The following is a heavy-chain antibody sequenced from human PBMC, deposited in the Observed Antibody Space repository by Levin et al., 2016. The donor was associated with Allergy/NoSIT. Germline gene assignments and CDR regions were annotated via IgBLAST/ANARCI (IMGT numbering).Heavy chain of an antibody. CDR2: ISYGGYT. D-gene: IGHD5-18*01. J-gene: IGHJ5*02. CDR3: ASQSGLYSYGYWFDP. CDR1: GGSVSSGSYY. Sequence: SETLSLTCTVSGGSVSSGSYYWSWIRQPPGKGLEWIGYISYGGYTVYNPSLKSRVTISVDTSKNQFSLKLTSVTAADTAVYYCASQSGLYSYGYWFDPWGQGTLVTVSS. V-gene: IGHV4-61*01.